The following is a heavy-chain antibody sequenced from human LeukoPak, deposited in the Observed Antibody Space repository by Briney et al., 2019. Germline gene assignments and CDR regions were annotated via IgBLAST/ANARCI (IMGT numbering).Heavy chain of an antibody. Sequence: GASVKVSCKASGYTFTGYYMHWVRQAPGQGLEWMGWISAYNGNTNYAQKLQGRVTMTTDTSTSTAYMELRSLRSDDTAVYYCAREGEVVDAFDIWGQGTMVTVSS. CDR2: ISAYNGNT. CDR1: GYTFTGYY. CDR3: AREGEVVDAFDI. V-gene: IGHV1-18*04. D-gene: IGHD2-15*01. J-gene: IGHJ3*02.